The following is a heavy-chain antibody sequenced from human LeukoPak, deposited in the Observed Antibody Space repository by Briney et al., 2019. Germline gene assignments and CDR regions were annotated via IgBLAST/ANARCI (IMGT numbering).Heavy chain of an antibody. V-gene: IGHV3-66*01. D-gene: IGHD5-18*01. CDR3: TSGTWIQLAIPDY. Sequence: PGGSLRLSCAASGFTVSTSFMSWVRQAPGKGLEWVSVIYSGGSTFNAESVKGRFTISRDNSKNTLFLHMNSLKTDDTAVYYCTSGTWIQLAIPDYWGQGTLVTVSS. J-gene: IGHJ4*02. CDR1: GFTVSTSF. CDR2: IYSGGST.